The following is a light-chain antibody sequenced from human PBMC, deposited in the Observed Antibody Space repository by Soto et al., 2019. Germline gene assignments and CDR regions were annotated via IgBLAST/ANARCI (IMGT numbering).Light chain of an antibody. CDR3: QKYNSAPWT. CDR2: AAS. CDR1: QGFSNY. Sequence: DIQMTQSPSSLSDSVGDRVTITCRASQGFSNYLAWYQQKPGKVPRLLIFAASTLQSGAPSRFRGAGSETDFTLTINGLQPEDVATYYCQKYNSAPWTFGQGTKVEIK. J-gene: IGKJ1*01. V-gene: IGKV1-27*01.